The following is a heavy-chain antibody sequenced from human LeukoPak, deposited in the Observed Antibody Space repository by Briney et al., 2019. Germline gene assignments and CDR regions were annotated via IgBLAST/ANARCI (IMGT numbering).Heavy chain of an antibody. V-gene: IGHV1-3*01. J-gene: IGHJ5*02. D-gene: IGHD2-2*01. Sequence: GASVNVSCKASGYTFTSYAMHWVRQAPGQRLEWMGWINAGNGNTKYSQKSQGRVTITRDTSASTAYMELSSLRSEDTAVYYCARGRCSSPSCAPWWFDPWGQGTLVTVSS. CDR1: GYTFTSYA. CDR2: INAGNGNT. CDR3: ARGRCSSPSCAPWWFDP.